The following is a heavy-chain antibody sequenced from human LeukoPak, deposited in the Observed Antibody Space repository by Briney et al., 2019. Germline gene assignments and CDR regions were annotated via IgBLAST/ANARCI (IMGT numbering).Heavy chain of an antibody. CDR2: IWYDGSNK. D-gene: IGHD2-15*01. CDR3: ARDWCSGGSCYYYYYGMDV. Sequence: GGSLRLSCAASGFTFSGYGMHWVRQAPGKGLEWVAVIWYDGSNKYYADSVKGRFTISRDNSKNTLYLQVNSLRAEDTAVYYCARDWCSGGSCYYYYYGMDVWGQGTTVTVSS. V-gene: IGHV3-33*01. J-gene: IGHJ6*02. CDR1: GFTFSGYG.